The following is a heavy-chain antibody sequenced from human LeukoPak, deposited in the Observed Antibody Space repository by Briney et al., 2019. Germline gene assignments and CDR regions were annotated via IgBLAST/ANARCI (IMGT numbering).Heavy chain of an antibody. Sequence: SETLSLTCAVYGGPFSGYYWSWIRQPPGKGLEWIGEINHSGSTNYNPSLKSRVTISVDTSKNQFSLKLSSVTAADTAVYYCARVSSYGYFFTYWGQGTLVTVSS. V-gene: IGHV4-34*01. J-gene: IGHJ4*02. CDR2: INHSGST. CDR3: ARVSSYGYFFTY. D-gene: IGHD5-18*01. CDR1: GGPFSGYY.